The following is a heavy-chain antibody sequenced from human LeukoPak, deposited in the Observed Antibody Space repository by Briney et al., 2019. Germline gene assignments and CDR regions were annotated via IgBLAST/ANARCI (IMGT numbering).Heavy chain of an antibody. CDR1: GGSFSGYY. CDR2: INHSGST. Sequence: SGTLSLTCALYGGSFSGYYWSWIRQPPGKGLEWIGEINHSGSTNYHPSLKSRVTISVDTSKNQFSLKLSSVTAADTAVYYCARGLSSSFHYYYYMDVWGKGTTVTVSS. D-gene: IGHD6-6*01. J-gene: IGHJ6*03. V-gene: IGHV4-34*01. CDR3: ARGLSSSFHYYYYMDV.